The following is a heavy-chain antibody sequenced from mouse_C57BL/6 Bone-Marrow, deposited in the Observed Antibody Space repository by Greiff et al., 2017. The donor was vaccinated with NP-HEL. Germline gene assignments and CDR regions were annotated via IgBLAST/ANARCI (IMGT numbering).Heavy chain of an antibody. CDR2: INPNNGGT. D-gene: IGHD1-1*01. V-gene: IGHV1-26*01. J-gene: IGHJ2*01. Sequence: VQLQQSGPELVKPGASVKISCKASGYTFTDYYMNWVKQSHGKSLEWIGDINPNNGGTSYNQKFKGKATLTVDKSSSTAYMELRSLTSEDSAVYYCARSAITTVRFDYWGQGTTLTVSS. CDR1: GYTFTDYY. CDR3: ARSAITTVRFDY.